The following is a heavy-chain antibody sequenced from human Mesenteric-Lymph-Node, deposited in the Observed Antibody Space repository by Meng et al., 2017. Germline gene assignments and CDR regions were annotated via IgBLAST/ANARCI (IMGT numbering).Heavy chain of an antibody. J-gene: IGHJ6*02. Sequence: GSLRLSCTVSGGSISSYYWSWIRQPPGKGLEWIGYIYYSGSTNYNPSLKSRVTISVDTSKNQFSLKLSSVTAADTAVYYCARGDYAYYGMDVWGQGTTVTVSS. CDR1: GGSISSYY. D-gene: IGHD1-26*01. CDR2: IYYSGST. V-gene: IGHV4-59*01. CDR3: ARGDYAYYGMDV.